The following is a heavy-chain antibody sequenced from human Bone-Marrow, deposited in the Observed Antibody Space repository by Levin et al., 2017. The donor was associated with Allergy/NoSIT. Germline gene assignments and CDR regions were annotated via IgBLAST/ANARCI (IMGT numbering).Heavy chain of an antibody. D-gene: IGHD3-22*01. J-gene: IGHJ2*01. CDR3: VRDPGYDGHDWYFDL. CDR1: GFTFSSYW. Sequence: GESLKISCAASGFTFSSYWMHWVRQAPGKGLVWVSRIRSDGSKTHYADSVKGRFTISRDNTKSTLYLQMNSLRAEDTAVYYCVRDPGYDGHDWYFDLWGRGTLVTVSS. V-gene: IGHV3-74*01. CDR2: IRSDGSKT.